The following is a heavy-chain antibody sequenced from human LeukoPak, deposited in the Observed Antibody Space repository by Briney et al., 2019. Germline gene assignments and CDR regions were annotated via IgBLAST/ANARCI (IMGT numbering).Heavy chain of an antibody. CDR1: GFIFDDYG. D-gene: IGHD6-6*01. V-gene: IGHV3-23*01. Sequence: GGSLRLSCAASGFIFDDYGMHWVRQAPGKGLEWVSVISGSGSSTYYADSVKGRFTISRDNSKNTVYLQVNSLRVEDTAIYYCAKVIGARPFDPWGQGTLVTVSS. CDR3: AKVIGARPFDP. CDR2: ISGSGSST. J-gene: IGHJ5*02.